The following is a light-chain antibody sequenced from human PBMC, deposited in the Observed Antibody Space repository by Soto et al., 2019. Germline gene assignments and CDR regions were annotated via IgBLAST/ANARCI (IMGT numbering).Light chain of an antibody. CDR3: QSYDSSLSGVV. V-gene: IGLV1-40*01. CDR2: GNS. J-gene: IGLJ2*01. Sequence: QSVLTQPPSASGTPGQRVTISCSGSSSNIGAGYDVHWYQQLPGTAPKLLIYGNSNRPSGVPDRFSGSKSGTSASLAITGLQGEDEADYYCQSYDSSLSGVVFGGGTKLTVL. CDR1: SSNIGAGYD.